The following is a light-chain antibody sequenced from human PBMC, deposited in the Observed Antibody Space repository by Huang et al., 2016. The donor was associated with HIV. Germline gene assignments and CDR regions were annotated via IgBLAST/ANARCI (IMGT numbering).Light chain of an antibody. CDR3: QQSFSPSPFT. Sequence: DIQMTQSPSSLSASVGDRVIITCRASPSIGRLLNWYQQKPGKAPNLLLYAEANLQRGVPSRFSGRGSGTDFTLTISGLLPEDFATYYCQQSFSPSPFTFGQGTTLDI. J-gene: IGKJ2*01. CDR1: PSIGRL. V-gene: IGKV1-39*01. CDR2: AEA.